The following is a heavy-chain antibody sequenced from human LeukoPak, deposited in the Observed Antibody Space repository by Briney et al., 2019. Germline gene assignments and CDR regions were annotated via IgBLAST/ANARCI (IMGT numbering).Heavy chain of an antibody. V-gene: IGHV1-18*01. CDR1: GYTFTNYG. Sequence: ASVKVSCKASGYTFTNYGITWVRPAPGQGLEWMGWISAHDGTRNYALKHEDRVTMTTDTSTSTAYMELRSLRSDDTAVYYCARDSGYDSSGYNLDYWGQGTLVTVSS. D-gene: IGHD3-22*01. CDR2: ISAHDGTR. CDR3: ARDSGYDSSGYNLDY. J-gene: IGHJ4*02.